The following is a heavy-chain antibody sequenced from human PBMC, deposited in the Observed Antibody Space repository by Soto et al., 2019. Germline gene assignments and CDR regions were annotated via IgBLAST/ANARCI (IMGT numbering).Heavy chain of an antibody. V-gene: IGHV1-18*01. J-gene: IGHJ6*02. CDR1: GGTFSSYA. Sequence: GASVKVSCKASGGTFSSYAISWVRQAPGQGLEWMGGISAYNGNTKYAQDLQGRVTMTTDTSTSTAYMELRSLRSDDTAVYYCARFSGGSYNTYYFYYGMDVWGQGTTVTVSS. CDR2: ISAYNGNT. D-gene: IGHD2-15*01. CDR3: ARFSGGSYNTYYFYYGMDV.